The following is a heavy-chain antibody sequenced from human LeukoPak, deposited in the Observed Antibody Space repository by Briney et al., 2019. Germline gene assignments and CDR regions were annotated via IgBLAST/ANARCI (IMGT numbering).Heavy chain of an antibody. J-gene: IGHJ6*02. CDR1: GGSFSGYY. V-gene: IGHV4-34*01. Sequence: SETLSLTCAVYGGSFSGYYWSWIRQPPGKGLEWIGEINHSGSTNYNPSLKSRVTISVDTSKNQFSLKLSSVTAADTAVYYCARGYSYGFGYHYYGMDVWGQGTTVTVSS. CDR3: ARGYSYGFGYHYYGMDV. D-gene: IGHD5-18*01. CDR2: INHSGST.